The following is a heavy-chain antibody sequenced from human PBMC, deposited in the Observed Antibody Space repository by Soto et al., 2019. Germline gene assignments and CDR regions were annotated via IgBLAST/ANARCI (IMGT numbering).Heavy chain of an antibody. Sequence: SETLSLTCTVSGGSISRGGYYWTWIRQHPGKGLEWIGYNYYRGITHYNPSLKSRVTISLDTPKNQFSLKLSSVTAEDTAVYYCVQTTGWPGFAFWGKGPRVTVSS. J-gene: IGHJ4*02. D-gene: IGHD6-19*01. CDR1: GGSISRGGYY. CDR3: VQTTGWPGFAF. CDR2: NYYRGIT. V-gene: IGHV4-31*03.